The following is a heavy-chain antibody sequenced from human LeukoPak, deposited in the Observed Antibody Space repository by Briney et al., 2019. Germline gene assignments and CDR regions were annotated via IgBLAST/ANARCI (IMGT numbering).Heavy chain of an antibody. CDR1: GFIFNNYW. V-gene: IGHV3-74*01. Sequence: GGSLRLSCAASGFIFNNYWMHWVRHAPGKGLVWVSRVDSDGSSTSYADSVKGRFTVSRDNAKNTVFLQMNSLRAEDTAVYYCVRDRIGFDPWGQGTLVTVSS. CDR2: VDSDGSST. J-gene: IGHJ5*02. CDR3: VRDRIGFDP. D-gene: IGHD3-16*02.